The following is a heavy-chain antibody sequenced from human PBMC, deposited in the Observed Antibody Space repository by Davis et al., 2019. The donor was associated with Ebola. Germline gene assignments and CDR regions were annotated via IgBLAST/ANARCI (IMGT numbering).Heavy chain of an antibody. Sequence: PGGSLRLSCSASGFTFSSYGMHWVRQAPGKGLEWVPVIYDQSKASADSVRGRFIISRDKSNNTLYLEMNSLRVDDTAVYYCATTQWLREFDNWGQGTLVTVSS. D-gene: IGHD6-19*01. V-gene: IGHV3-NL1*01. J-gene: IGHJ4*02. CDR2: IYDQSK. CDR1: GFTFSSYG. CDR3: ATTQWLREFDN.